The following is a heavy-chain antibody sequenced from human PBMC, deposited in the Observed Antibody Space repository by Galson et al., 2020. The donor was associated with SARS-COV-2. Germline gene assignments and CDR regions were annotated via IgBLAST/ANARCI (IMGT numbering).Heavy chain of an antibody. D-gene: IGHD3-3*01. V-gene: IGHV3-53*04. CDR1: GFTVSNNY. J-gene: IGHJ6*02. CDR2: IHAGSTT. Sequence: TGGSLRLSCAASGFTVSNNYMSWVRQAPGKGLEWVSVIHAGSTTYYADSVKGRFTISRHNSRNTLYLQMNSLRAEDTAVYYCARSPYYDFWSGDYTGTPPGYYYAMDVWGPGTTVTVSS. CDR3: ARSPYYDFWSGDYTGTPPGYYYAMDV.